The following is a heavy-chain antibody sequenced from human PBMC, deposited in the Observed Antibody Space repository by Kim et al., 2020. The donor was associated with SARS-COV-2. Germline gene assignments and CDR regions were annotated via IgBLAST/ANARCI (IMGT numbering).Heavy chain of an antibody. CDR3: ARALLIYSSSSLYYYYGMDV. V-gene: IGHV1-18*01. CDR2: ISAYNGNT. J-gene: IGHJ6*02. D-gene: IGHD6-6*01. CDR1: GYTFTSYG. Sequence: ASVKVSCKASGYTFTSYGISWVRQAPGQGLEWMGWISAYNGNTNYAQKLQGRVTMTTDTSTSTAYMELRSLRSGDTAVYYCARALLIYSSSSLYYYYGMDVWGQGTTVTVSS.